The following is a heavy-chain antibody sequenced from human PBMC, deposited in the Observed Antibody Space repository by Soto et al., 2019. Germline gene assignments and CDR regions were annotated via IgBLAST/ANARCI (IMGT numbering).Heavy chain of an antibody. CDR3: ATRGVNLVRGYFDF. Sequence: QVQLVQSGGEVKKPGASVKVSCRASGYMFNSYGVSWVRQAPGQGLEWMGWITADIGNTNYAQKFQGRVTMTTDTSTSTAYMELRSLRSDDTAVYYCATRGVNLVRGYFDFWGQGTLVTVSS. J-gene: IGHJ4*02. V-gene: IGHV1-18*01. D-gene: IGHD3-10*01. CDR2: ITADIGNT. CDR1: GYMFNSYG.